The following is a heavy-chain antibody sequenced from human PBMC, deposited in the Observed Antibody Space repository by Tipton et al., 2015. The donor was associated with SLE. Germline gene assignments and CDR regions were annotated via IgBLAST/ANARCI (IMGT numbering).Heavy chain of an antibody. CDR3: ARDRLSHWYFDL. D-gene: IGHD4/OR15-4a*01. Sequence: GSLRLSCAASGFTVSSNYMNWVRQAPGKGLEWVSVLYSGGGTYYADSVKGRFTISRDNSKNTLYLQMNSLRTEDTAVYYCARDRLSHWYFDLWGRGTLVTVSS. CDR2: LYSGGGT. CDR1: GFTVSSNY. V-gene: IGHV3-53*05. J-gene: IGHJ2*01.